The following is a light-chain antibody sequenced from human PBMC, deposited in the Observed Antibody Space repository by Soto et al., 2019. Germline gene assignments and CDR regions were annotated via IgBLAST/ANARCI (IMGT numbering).Light chain of an antibody. CDR2: QVS. CDR1: QSLVFSDGNTY. CDR3: MQGTHWPRT. V-gene: IGKV2-30*01. Sequence: DVVMTQSPLSLPVILGQPASISCTSSQSLVFSDGNTYLSWFQQRPGQSPRRLIYQVSNRDSGVPDRFSGSGSDTDFTLKISRVDTEDVGVYYCMQGTHWPRTFGQGTKVEIK. J-gene: IGKJ1*01.